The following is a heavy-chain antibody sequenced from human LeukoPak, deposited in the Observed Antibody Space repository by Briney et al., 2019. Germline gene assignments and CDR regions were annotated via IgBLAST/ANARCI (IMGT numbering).Heavy chain of an antibody. D-gene: IGHD3-22*01. CDR1: GYIFTDYY. CDR2: IKANSGGT. CDR3: ARDPDDSSDSHFDY. V-gene: IGHV1-2*02. Sequence: ASVKVSCKASGYIFTDYYMHWVRQAPGQGLEWMGWIKANSGGTEYAQKFQGRVTMTRDTSISTAYMELSRLRSDDMAVYYCARDPDDSSDSHFDYWGQGTLVTVSS. J-gene: IGHJ4*02.